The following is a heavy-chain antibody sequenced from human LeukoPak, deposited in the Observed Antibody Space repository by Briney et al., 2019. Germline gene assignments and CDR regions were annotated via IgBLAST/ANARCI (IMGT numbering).Heavy chain of an antibody. CDR1: EDTFSNYY. V-gene: IGHV1-46*03. Sequence: ASVKVSCKASEDTFSNYYIHWIRQAPGQGLEWMGVINVSGGNRKYGKEFQGRVTQTRDTSTSTVYMELSSLRSEDTAVYYCAGAISPNIGANDTGRHAFDTWGQGTMVTVSS. J-gene: IGHJ3*02. CDR2: INVSGGNR. D-gene: IGHD5-12*01. CDR3: AGAISPNIGANDTGRHAFDT.